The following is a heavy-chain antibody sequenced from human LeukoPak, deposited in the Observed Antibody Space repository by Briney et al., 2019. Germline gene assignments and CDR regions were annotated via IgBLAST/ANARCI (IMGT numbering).Heavy chain of an antibody. CDR3: ARDARVPNCSGGSCYTGAYNWFDP. J-gene: IGHJ5*02. D-gene: IGHD2-15*01. V-gene: IGHV4-59*12. CDR2: IYYSGST. CDR1: GGSISSYY. Sequence: PSETLSLTCTVSGGSISSYYWSWIRQPPGKGLEWIGYIYYSGSTYYNPSLKSRVTISVDTSKNQFSLKLSSVTAADTAVYYCARDARVPNCSGGSCYTGAYNWFDPWGQGTLVTVSS.